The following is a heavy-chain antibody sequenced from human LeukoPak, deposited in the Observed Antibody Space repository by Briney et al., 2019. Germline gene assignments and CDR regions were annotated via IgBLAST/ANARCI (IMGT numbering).Heavy chain of an antibody. CDR2: IRSGGST. V-gene: IGHV3-66*01. J-gene: IGHJ6*02. Sequence: GAFLRLSCAASGFTVSSNYMSWVRQAPGKGLELVIVIRSGGSTCFTASVKGRFTISGNNSKNTLHLQMNSLTAVDTAVYYCARDDYYDSSGYPKNYYYYGMDVWGQGTTVTVS. D-gene: IGHD3-22*01. CDR1: GFTVSSNY. CDR3: ARDDYYDSSGYPKNYYYYGMDV.